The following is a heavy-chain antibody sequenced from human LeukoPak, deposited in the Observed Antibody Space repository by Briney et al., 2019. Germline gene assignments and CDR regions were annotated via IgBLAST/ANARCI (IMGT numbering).Heavy chain of an antibody. J-gene: IGHJ4*02. D-gene: IGHD4/OR15-4a*01. V-gene: IGHV1-18*01. CDR3: ARSGANYWCDY. Sequence: SVKVSCKTSGYTFTNFGIGWVRQAPGQGLEWLGWITAYNGNTKYAPKVQGRVTMTTDKSTGTAYMELRSLRSDDTAVYYCARSGANYWCDYWGQGTLVTVSS. CDR1: GYTFTNFG. CDR2: ITAYNGNT.